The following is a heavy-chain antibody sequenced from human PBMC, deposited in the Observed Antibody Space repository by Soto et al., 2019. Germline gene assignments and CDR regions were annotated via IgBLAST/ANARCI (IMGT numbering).Heavy chain of an antibody. CDR2: MNPNSGNT. J-gene: IGHJ4*02. CDR1: GYTFTSYD. Sequence: QVQLVQSGAEVKKPGASVKVSCKASGYTFTSYDINWVRQATGQGLEWMGWMNPNSGNTGYAQKLQAIVTMTTNTSISTAPMALTTLRSDATAVSSPASERRRSSDSWCQGTLVTVSS. V-gene: IGHV1-8*01. CDR3: ASERRRSSDS. D-gene: IGHD6-25*01.